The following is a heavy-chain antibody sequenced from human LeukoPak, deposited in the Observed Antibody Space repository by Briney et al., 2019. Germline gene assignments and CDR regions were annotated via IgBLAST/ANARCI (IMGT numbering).Heavy chain of an antibody. V-gene: IGHV4-4*02. D-gene: IGHD1-1*01. CDR2: IHHSGNS. J-gene: IGHJ5*02. CDR1: GASISSSNW. Sequence: PSETLSLTCTVSGASISSSNWWSWVRQPPGQGLEWIGEIHHSGNSNYNPSLKSRVTMSIDKSKNQVSLKVKYVTAADTAVYFCAGDANLEALDPWGQGTLVTVSS. CDR3: AGDANLEALDP.